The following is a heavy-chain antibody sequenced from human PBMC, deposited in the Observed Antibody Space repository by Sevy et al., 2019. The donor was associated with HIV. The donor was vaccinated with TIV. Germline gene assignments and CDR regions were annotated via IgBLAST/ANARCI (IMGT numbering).Heavy chain of an antibody. CDR1: GDSVSSNSAA. CDR2: TYYRSKWYN. CDR3: ARVRSSSPRRRNWFDP. J-gene: IGHJ5*02. D-gene: IGHD6-6*01. V-gene: IGHV6-1*01. Sequence: SQTLSLTCAISGDSVSSNSAAWNWIRQSPSGGLEWLGRTYYRSKWYNDYAVSVKSRITINPDTSKNQFSLQLNSVTPEDTAVYYCARVRSSSPRRRNWFDPWGQGTLVTVSS.